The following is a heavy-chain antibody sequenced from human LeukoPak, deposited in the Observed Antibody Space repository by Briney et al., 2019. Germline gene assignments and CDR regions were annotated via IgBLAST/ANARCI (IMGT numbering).Heavy chain of an antibody. CDR1: MFTVSSSY. J-gene: IGHJ4*02. Sequence: PGGSVRLSCAASMFTVSSSYMIWVRQAPGKGLEWVANIKRDGSEKYYVDSVKGRFTISRDNAKNSLYLQMNSLRAEDTAVYYCATDDNSGSDYWGQGTLVTVSS. CDR2: IKRDGSEK. CDR3: ATDDNSGSDY. D-gene: IGHD3-22*01. V-gene: IGHV3-7*01.